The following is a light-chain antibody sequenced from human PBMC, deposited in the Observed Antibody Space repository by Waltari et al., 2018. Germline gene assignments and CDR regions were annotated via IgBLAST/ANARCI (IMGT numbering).Light chain of an antibody. CDR2: VNSDGSH. CDR3: QTWGTGIHVV. V-gene: IGLV4-69*01. J-gene: IGLJ2*01. Sequence: QLVLTQSPSASASLGASVKLTCTLSSGQSSYTIAWHQQQPEKGPRYLMKVNSDGSHSKGDGIPDRFSGSSSGAERYLTISSLQSEDEADYYCQTWGTGIHVVFGGGTKLTVL. CDR1: SGQSSYT.